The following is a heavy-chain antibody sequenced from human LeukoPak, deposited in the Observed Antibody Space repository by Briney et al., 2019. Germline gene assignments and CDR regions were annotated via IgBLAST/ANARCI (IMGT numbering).Heavy chain of an antibody. CDR2: INPSGGST. J-gene: IGHJ6*03. V-gene: IGHV1-46*01. Sequence: ASVKVSCKASGYTFTSYYMHWVRQAPGQGLEWMGVINPSGGSTSYAQKFQGRVTMTRDTSTSTVYMELSSLRSEDTAVYYCARGTVRENYYYYYMDVWGKGTTVTISS. D-gene: IGHD4-11*01. CDR1: GYTFTSYY. CDR3: ARGTVRENYYYYYMDV.